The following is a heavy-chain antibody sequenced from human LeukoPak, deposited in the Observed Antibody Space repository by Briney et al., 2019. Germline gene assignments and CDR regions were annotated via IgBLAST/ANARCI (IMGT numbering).Heavy chain of an antibody. Sequence: GGSLRLSCAASGFTFRNYGMHWVRQAPGKGLEWVAFIRYDGSNKFYADSVKGRFTFSRDNSKNTLYLQMNSLRAEDTAVYYCARDSSGWSNWFDPWGQGTLVTVSS. CDR3: ARDSSGWSNWFDP. CDR1: GFTFRNYG. CDR2: IRYDGSNK. V-gene: IGHV3-30*02. J-gene: IGHJ5*02. D-gene: IGHD6-19*01.